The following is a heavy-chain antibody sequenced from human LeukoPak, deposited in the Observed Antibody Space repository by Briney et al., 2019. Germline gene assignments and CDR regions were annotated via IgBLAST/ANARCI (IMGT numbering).Heavy chain of an antibody. CDR2: MNPNSGNT. Sequence: ASVKVSCKASGYTFTSYDINWVRQATGQGLEWMGWMNPNSGNTGYAQKFQGRVTMTRNTSISTAYMELSSLRSEDTAVYYCARGYYGDYSFDYWGQGTLVTVSS. CDR3: ARGYYGDYSFDY. J-gene: IGHJ4*02. D-gene: IGHD4-17*01. V-gene: IGHV1-8*01. CDR1: GYTFTSYD.